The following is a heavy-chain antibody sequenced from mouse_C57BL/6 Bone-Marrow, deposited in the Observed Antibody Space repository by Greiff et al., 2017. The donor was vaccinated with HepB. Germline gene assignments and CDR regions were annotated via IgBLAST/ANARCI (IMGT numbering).Heavy chain of an antibody. CDR1: GYTFTSYG. CDR3: ASTVVAHFDY. V-gene: IGHV1-81*01. CDR2: IYPRSGNT. J-gene: IGHJ2*01. D-gene: IGHD1-1*01. Sequence: VQLQESGAELARPGASVKLSCKASGYTFTSYGISWVKQRTGQGLVWIGEIYPRSGNTYYNEKFKGKATLTADKSSSTAYMELRSLTSEDSAVYFCASTVVAHFDYWGQGTTLTVSS.